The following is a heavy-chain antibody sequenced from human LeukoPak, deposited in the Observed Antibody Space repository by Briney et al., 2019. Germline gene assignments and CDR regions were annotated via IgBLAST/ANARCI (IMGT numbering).Heavy chain of an antibody. Sequence: SETLCLTCTVSGGSINNGGYYWSWIRQHPGKGLEWIGYIYYSGSSYYNPSLRSRVTISVDTSKNHFSLKLSSVTAADTAVYYCARNRDGYNSFDYWGQGTLVTVSS. CDR2: IYYSGSS. D-gene: IGHD5-24*01. V-gene: IGHV4-31*03. CDR1: GGSINNGGYY. CDR3: ARNRDGYNSFDY. J-gene: IGHJ4*02.